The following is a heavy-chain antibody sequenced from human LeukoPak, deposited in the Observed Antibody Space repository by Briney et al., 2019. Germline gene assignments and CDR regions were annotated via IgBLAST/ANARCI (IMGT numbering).Heavy chain of an antibody. V-gene: IGHV3-21*01. J-gene: IGHJ4*02. CDR3: AREGRDIAVDY. Sequence: GGSLRLSCAASGFTFSSYTMNWVRQAPGKGLEWVSSISSSSSYIYYADSVKGRFTISRDNAKNSLYLQMNSLRAEDTAVYYCAREGRDIAVDYWGQGTLVTVSS. CDR1: GFTFSSYT. D-gene: IGHD5-12*01. CDR2: ISSSSSYI.